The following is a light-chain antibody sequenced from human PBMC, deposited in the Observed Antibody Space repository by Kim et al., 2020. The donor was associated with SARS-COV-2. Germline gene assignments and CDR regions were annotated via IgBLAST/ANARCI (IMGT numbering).Light chain of an antibody. CDR3: QVWDSSGDHMI. CDR2: SDS. J-gene: IGLJ2*01. CDR1: DIGSKG. V-gene: IGLV3-21*04. Sequence: SYELTQPASVSAAPGKTARIPCGGDDIGSKGVHWYQQKPGQAPVLVMFSDSDRPSGLPERFSGSNSANTATLTISRVEAGDEAGYYCQVWDSSGDHMIFG.